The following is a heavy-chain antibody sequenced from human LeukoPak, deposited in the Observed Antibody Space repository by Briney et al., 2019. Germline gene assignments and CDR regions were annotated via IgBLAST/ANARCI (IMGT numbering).Heavy chain of an antibody. J-gene: IGHJ4*02. Sequence: PSETLSLTCTVSGGSISSGGYYWRWIRQHPGKGLEWIGYIYYSGSTYYNPSLKSRVTISVDTSKNQFSLKLSSVTAADTAVYYCARAGYSSRTFDYWGQGTLVTVSS. V-gene: IGHV4-31*03. D-gene: IGHD6-13*01. CDR1: GGSISSGGYY. CDR2: IYYSGST. CDR3: ARAGYSSRTFDY.